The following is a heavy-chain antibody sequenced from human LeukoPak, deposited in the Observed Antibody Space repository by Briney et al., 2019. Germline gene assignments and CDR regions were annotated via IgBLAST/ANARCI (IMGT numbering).Heavy chain of an antibody. CDR1: GGSFSGYY. J-gene: IGHJ5*02. CDR3: ARGAGYDPAAHNRGMNWFDP. D-gene: IGHD2-2*01. V-gene: IGHV4-34*01. Sequence: SETLSLTCAVYGGSFSGYYWSWIRQHPGKGLEWIGEINHSGSTNYNPSLKSRVTISVDTSKNQFSLKLSSVTAADTAVYYCARGAGYDPAAHNRGMNWFDPWGQGTLVTVSS. CDR2: INHSGST.